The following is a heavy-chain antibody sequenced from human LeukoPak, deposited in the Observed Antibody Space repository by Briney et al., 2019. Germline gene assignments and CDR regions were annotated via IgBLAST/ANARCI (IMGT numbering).Heavy chain of an antibody. CDR2: IRSKAYGGTT. D-gene: IGHD2-15*01. Sequence: GGSLRLSCTASGFTFGDYAMSWFRQAPGKGLEWVGFIRSKAYGGTTEYAASVKGRFTTSRDDSKSIAYLQMNSLKTEDTAVYYCTRLSFGGSCSDWGQGTLVTVSS. J-gene: IGHJ4*02. CDR1: GFTFGDYA. CDR3: TRLSFGGSCSD. V-gene: IGHV3-49*03.